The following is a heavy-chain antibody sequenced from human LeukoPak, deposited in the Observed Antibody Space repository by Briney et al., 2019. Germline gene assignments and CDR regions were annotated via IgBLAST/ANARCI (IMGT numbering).Heavy chain of an antibody. D-gene: IGHD2-21*02. CDR1: GYRFTSYW. CDR2: IDPSDSYT. Sequence: GEALRISCKGSGYRFTSYWISWVRQMPGKGLEWMGRIDPSDSYTNYSPSFQGHVTISADKSISTAYLQWSSLKASDTAMYYCARRALPPAYCGGDCFDAFDIWGQGTMVTVSS. J-gene: IGHJ3*02. CDR3: ARRALPPAYCGGDCFDAFDI. V-gene: IGHV5-10-1*01.